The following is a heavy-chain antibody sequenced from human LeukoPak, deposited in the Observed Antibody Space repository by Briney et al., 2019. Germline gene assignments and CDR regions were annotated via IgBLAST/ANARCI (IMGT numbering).Heavy chain of an antibody. Sequence: ASVKVSCKASGYSFTSHYMHWVRQAPGQGLEWLGLINPSGSSTLYAQKFQGRVTMTRDMSTTTDYMELSSLRSEDTAVYYCARSSIIAAAGPYYFDYWGQGTLVTVSS. CDR1: GYSFTSHY. J-gene: IGHJ4*02. D-gene: IGHD6-13*01. CDR2: INPSGSST. CDR3: ARSSIIAAAGPYYFDY. V-gene: IGHV1-46*01.